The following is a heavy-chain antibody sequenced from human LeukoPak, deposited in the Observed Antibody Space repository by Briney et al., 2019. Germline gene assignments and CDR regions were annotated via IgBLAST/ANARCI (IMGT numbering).Heavy chain of an antibody. CDR3: ARLRWFGESRYFDY. CDR2: ISAYNGNT. CDR1: GYTFTSYG. D-gene: IGHD3-10*01. Sequence: ASVTVSCKASGYTFTSYGISWVRQAPGQGLEWMGWISAYNGNTNYAQKLQGRVTITTDTSTSTAYMELRSLRSDDTAVYYCARLRWFGESRYFDYWGQGTLVTVSS. V-gene: IGHV1-18*04. J-gene: IGHJ4*02.